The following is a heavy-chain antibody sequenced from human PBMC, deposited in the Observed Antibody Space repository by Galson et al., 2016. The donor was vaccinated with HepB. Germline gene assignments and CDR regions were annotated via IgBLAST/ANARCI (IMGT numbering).Heavy chain of an antibody. CDR2: IIPILGIA. V-gene: IGHV1-69*04. D-gene: IGHD4-17*01. CDR3: AREEKYGALGN. J-gene: IGHJ4*02. CDR1: GDTFSSYT. Sequence: SVKVSCKASGDTFSSYTISWVRQAPGQGLEWMGRIIPILGIANYAQKFQGRVTITADKSTSTAYMELSSLRSEDTAVYYCAREEKYGALGNWGQGTLVTVSS.